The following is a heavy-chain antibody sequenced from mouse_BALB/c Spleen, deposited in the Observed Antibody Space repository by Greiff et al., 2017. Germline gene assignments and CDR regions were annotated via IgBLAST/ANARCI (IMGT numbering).Heavy chain of an antibody. D-gene: IGHD1-2*01. CDR3: ARGRTTATDRYYFDY. V-gene: IGHV1-18*01. J-gene: IGHJ2*01. CDR1: GYTFTDYN. CDR2: INPNNGGT. Sequence: EVQLQQSGPELVKPGASVKIPCKASGYTFTDYNMDWVKQSHGKSLEWIGDINPNNGGTIYNQKFKGKATLTVDKSSSTAYMELRSLTSEDTAVYYWARGRTTATDRYYFDYWGQGTTLTVSS.